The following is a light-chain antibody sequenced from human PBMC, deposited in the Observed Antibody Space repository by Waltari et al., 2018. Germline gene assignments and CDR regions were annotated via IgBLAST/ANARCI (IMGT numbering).Light chain of an antibody. V-gene: IGKV3-15*01. CDR1: QSISNT. CDR3: QQYNKWPIT. CDR2: GAS. J-gene: IGKJ5*01. Sequence: EIVMTQSPVTLSVSPGESATLSCRASQSISNTLAWYQQKPGQAPRLLIYGASTRATGIPARFSGSGSVTEFTFTISSLQSEDFAVYYCQQYNKWPITFGQGTRLEIK.